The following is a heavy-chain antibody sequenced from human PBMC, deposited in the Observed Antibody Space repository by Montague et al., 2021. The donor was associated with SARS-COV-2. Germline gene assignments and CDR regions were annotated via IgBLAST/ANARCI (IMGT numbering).Heavy chain of an antibody. Sequence: SETLSLTCTVSGTPFYSYHWSWVRQPPGKGLEWIGEINHRGSTNYNPSLKSRVTISVDTSKNQFSLELSSVTAADTAVYYCASVPTVTTYYYYYYGMDVWGQGTTVTVSS. CDR1: GTPFYSYH. CDR3: ASVPTVTTYYYYYYGMDV. CDR2: INHRGST. V-gene: IGHV4-34*01. D-gene: IGHD4-17*01. J-gene: IGHJ6*02.